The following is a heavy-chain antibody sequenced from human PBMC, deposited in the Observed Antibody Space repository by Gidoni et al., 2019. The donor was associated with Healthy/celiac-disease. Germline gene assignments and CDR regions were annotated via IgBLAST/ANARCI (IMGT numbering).Heavy chain of an antibody. D-gene: IGHD6-13*01. J-gene: IGHJ3*02. CDR3: AREGYSSLGAFDI. V-gene: IGHV3-33*01. Sequence: QVQLVESGGGVVKPGRSLRLSCAASGFTFSSYGMHWVRQAPGKGLEWVAVIWYDGSNKYYADAVKGRFTISRDNSKNTLYLQMNSLRAEDTAVYYCAREGYSSLGAFDIWGQGTMVTVSS. CDR1: GFTFSSYG. CDR2: IWYDGSNK.